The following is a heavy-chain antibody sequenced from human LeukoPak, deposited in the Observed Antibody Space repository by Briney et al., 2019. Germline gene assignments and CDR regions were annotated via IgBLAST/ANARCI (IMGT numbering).Heavy chain of an antibody. Sequence: SETLSLTCTVSGYSISRGYYWGWIRQPPGKGLEWIGSIYHSESTYYNPSLKSRVTISVDTSKNQFSLRLSSVTAADTAVYYCAKSIAVAGLDAFDIWGQGTMVTVSS. V-gene: IGHV4-38-2*02. CDR3: AKSIAVAGLDAFDI. CDR2: IYHSEST. CDR1: GYSISRGYY. J-gene: IGHJ3*02. D-gene: IGHD6-19*01.